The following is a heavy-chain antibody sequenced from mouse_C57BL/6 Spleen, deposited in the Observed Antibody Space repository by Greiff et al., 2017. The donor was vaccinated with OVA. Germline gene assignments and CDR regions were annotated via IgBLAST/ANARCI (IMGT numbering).Heavy chain of an antibody. CDR3: ARATGVRGAMDY. J-gene: IGHJ4*01. D-gene: IGHD1-1*01. CDR1: GFTFSDYY. V-gene: IGHV5-16*01. CDR2: INYDGSST. Sequence: EVQLVESEGGLVQPGSSMKLSCTASGFTFSDYYMAWVRQVPEKGLEWVANINYDGSSTYYLDSLKSRFIISRDNAKNILYLQMSSLKSEDTATYYCARATGVRGAMDYWGQGTSVTVSS.